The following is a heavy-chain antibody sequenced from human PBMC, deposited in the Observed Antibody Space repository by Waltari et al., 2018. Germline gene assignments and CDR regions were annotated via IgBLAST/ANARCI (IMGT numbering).Heavy chain of an antibody. CDR3: ARPTMVQGAIDY. J-gene: IGHJ4*02. CDR1: GGSISSGSYY. Sequence: QVQLQESGPGLVKPSQTLSLTCTVSGGSISSGSYYWSWIRQPAGKGLEWIGRIYTSGSTNYNPALKSRVTISVDTSKNQFSLKLSSVTAADTAVYYCARPTMVQGAIDYWGQGTLVTVSS. V-gene: IGHV4-61*02. CDR2: IYTSGST. D-gene: IGHD3-10*01.